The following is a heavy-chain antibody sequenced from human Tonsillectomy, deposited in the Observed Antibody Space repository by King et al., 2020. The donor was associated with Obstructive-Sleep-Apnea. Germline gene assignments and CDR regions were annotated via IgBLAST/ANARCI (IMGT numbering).Heavy chain of an antibody. Sequence: VQLVESGGGLVQPGGSLRLSCAPSGFTFSSYSMNWVRQAPGMGLEWVSYIGISTSTLNYADSVKGRFTISRDNAKNSLYLQMNSLRAEDTAVYYCVRDYLYALDIWGQGTMVTVSS. J-gene: IGHJ3*02. CDR2: IGISTSTL. V-gene: IGHV3-48*04. CDR1: GFTFSSYS. CDR3: VRDYLYALDI.